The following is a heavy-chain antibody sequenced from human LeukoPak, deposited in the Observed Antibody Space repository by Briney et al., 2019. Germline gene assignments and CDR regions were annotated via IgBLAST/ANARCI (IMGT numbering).Heavy chain of an antibody. CDR1: GGSISSSSYY. J-gene: IGHJ2*01. D-gene: IGHD4-17*01. CDR3: ARDYYGHGSGLFDF. CDR2: IYYSGTT. V-gene: IGHV4-39*02. Sequence: SETLSLTCTVSGGSISSSSYYWGWIRQPPGKGLEWIGSIYYSGTTYYNPSLKSRVSISVDTSKNQFSLKLSSVTAADTAVYYCARDYYGHGSGLFDFWGRGTLLTVSS.